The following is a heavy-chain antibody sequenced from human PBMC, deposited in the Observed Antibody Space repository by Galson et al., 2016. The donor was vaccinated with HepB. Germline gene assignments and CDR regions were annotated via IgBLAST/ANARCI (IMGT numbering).Heavy chain of an antibody. Sequence: SVKVSCKASGYTFSSHGISWVRQAPGQGLEWMGWISVYNGNTDYAQQLQGRVTMTIDTSTSTAHMELRSLTSDDTAVYYCARDQARYYDFWSGYYYFFDYWGQGTLVTVSS. D-gene: IGHD3-3*01. CDR1: GYTFSSHG. CDR2: ISVYNGNT. J-gene: IGHJ4*02. CDR3: ARDQARYYDFWSGYYYFFDY. V-gene: IGHV1-18*04.